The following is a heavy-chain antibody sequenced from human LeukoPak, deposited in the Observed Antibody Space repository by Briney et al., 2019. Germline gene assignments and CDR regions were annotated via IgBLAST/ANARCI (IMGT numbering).Heavy chain of an antibody. D-gene: IGHD3-10*01. Sequence: SETLSLTCAVYGGSFSGYYWSWIRQPPGKGLEWIGEINHSGSTNYNPSLKSRVTISVDTSKNQFSLKLSSVTAADTAVYYCARIFAVHRFSFDYWGQGTLVTVSS. CDR2: INHSGST. V-gene: IGHV4-34*01. J-gene: IGHJ4*02. CDR3: ARIFAVHRFSFDY. CDR1: GGSFSGYY.